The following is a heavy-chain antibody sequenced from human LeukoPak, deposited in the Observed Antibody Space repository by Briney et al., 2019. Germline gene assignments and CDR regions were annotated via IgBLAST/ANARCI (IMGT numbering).Heavy chain of an antibody. V-gene: IGHV1-18*01. CDR2: ISAYNGNT. CDR1: GYTLTSYG. J-gene: IGHJ5*02. Sequence: ASVKVSCKASGYTLTSYGISWVRQAPGQGLEWMGWISAYNGNTNHAQKFQGRVTMTTDTSTTTAYMELRSLRSDDTAVYYCARDWDYGGKSGYNWFDPWGQGTLVTVSS. D-gene: IGHD4-23*01. CDR3: ARDWDYGGKSGYNWFDP.